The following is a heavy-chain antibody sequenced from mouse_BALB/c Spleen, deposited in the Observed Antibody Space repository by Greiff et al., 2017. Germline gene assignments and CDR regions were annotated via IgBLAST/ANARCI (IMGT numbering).Heavy chain of an antibody. Sequence: EVKLVESGGGLVQPGGSLKLSCAASGFTFSSYGMSWVRQTPEKRLEWVATISSGGSYTYYPDSVKGRFTISRDNAKNTLYLQMSSLKSEDTAMYYCTRDPDDYGAWFAYWGQGTLVTVSA. D-gene: IGHD2-4*01. J-gene: IGHJ3*01. CDR2: ISSGGSYT. V-gene: IGHV5-6-4*01. CDR1: GFTFSSYG. CDR3: TRDPDDYGAWFAY.